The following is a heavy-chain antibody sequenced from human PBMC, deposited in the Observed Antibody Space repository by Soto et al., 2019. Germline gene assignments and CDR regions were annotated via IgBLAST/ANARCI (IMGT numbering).Heavy chain of an antibody. D-gene: IGHD3-3*01. J-gene: IGHJ6*02. Sequence: SETLSLTCTVSGGSISSSSYYWGWIRQPPGKGLEWIGSIYYSGSTYYNPSLKSRVTISVDTSKNQFSLKLSSVTAADTAVYYCARHCHDFWSGYRSAYYYYGMDVWGQGTTVTVSS. V-gene: IGHV4-39*01. CDR2: IYYSGST. CDR1: GGSISSSSYY. CDR3: ARHCHDFWSGYRSAYYYYGMDV.